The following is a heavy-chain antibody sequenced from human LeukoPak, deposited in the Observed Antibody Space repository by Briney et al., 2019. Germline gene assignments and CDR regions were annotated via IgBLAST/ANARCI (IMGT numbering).Heavy chain of an antibody. V-gene: IGHV4-39*07. CDR2: IYYSGST. CDR3: ARWGHFDTSGYFVVDY. CDR1: GGSISSSSYY. Sequence: PSETLSLTCTVSGGSISSSSYYWGWIRQPPGKGLEWIGSIYYSGSTHYNPSLQSRVSISIDTSKNHFSLKLRSVTAVDTAVYYCARWGHFDTSGYFVVDYWGQGTLVTVSS. J-gene: IGHJ4*02. D-gene: IGHD3-22*01.